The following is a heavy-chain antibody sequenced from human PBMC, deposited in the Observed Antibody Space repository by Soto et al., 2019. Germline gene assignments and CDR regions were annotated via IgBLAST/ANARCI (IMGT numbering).Heavy chain of an antibody. D-gene: IGHD2-2*01. V-gene: IGHV3-53*01. CDR1: GFTVSNTY. CDR2: IYTAGGT. Sequence: GGSLRLSCAASGFTVSNTYMTWVRQPPGKGLECVSVIYTAGGTNYTDSVKGRFIISRDNSKNTLYLQMNSLRAEDTAVYYCARALPVAKGGFDPWGQGTLVTVSS. CDR3: ARALPVAKGGFDP. J-gene: IGHJ5*02.